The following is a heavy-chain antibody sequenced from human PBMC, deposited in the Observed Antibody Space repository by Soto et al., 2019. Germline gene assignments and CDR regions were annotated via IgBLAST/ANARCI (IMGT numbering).Heavy chain of an antibody. CDR3: AKEPFLEWLGGMDV. D-gene: IGHD3-3*02. Sequence: GGSLRLSCAASGFTFSSYAMSWVRQAPGKGLEWVSAISGSGGSTCYADSVKGRFTISRDNSKNTLYLQMNSLRAEDTAVYYCAKEPFLEWLGGMDVWGQGTTVTVS. V-gene: IGHV3-23*01. J-gene: IGHJ6*02. CDR1: GFTFSSYA. CDR2: ISGSGGST.